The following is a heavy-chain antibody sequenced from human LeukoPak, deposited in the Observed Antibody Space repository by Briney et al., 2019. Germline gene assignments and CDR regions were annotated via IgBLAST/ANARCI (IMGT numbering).Heavy chain of an antibody. V-gene: IGHV3-33*01. CDR1: GFTFSSYG. D-gene: IGHD3-22*01. CDR2: IWYDGSNK. CDR3: ARARTYYYDSGGSKWSYYFDY. Sequence: GGSLRLSCAASGFTFSSYGMHWVRQAPGKGLEWVAVIWYDGSNKYYADSVKGRFTISRDNSKNTLYLQMNSLRAEDTAVYYCARARTYYYDSGGSKWSYYFDYWGQGTLVTVSS. J-gene: IGHJ4*02.